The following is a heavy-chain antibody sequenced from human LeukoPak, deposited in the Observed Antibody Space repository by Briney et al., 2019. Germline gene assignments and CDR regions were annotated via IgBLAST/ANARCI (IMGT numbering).Heavy chain of an antibody. Sequence: SETLSLTCTVSGGSISSYYWSWIRQPPGKGLEWIGYIYYSGSTNYNPSLKSRVTISVDTSKNQFSLKLSSVTAADTAVYYCARQRYDYVWGRYPTEAFDIWGQGTMVTVSS. D-gene: IGHD3-16*02. V-gene: IGHV4-59*08. CDR1: GGSISSYY. CDR2: IYYSGST. CDR3: ARQRYDYVWGRYPTEAFDI. J-gene: IGHJ3*02.